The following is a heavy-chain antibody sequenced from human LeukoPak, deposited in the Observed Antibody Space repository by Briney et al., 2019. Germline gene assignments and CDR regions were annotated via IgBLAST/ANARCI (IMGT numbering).Heavy chain of an antibody. V-gene: IGHV3-48*02. D-gene: IGHD3-22*01. CDR2: ISSSSSTI. Sequence: GSLRLSCAASGFTFSSYSMNWVRQAPGKGLKWVSYISSSSSTIYYADSVKGRFTISRDNAKNSLYLQMNSLRDEDTAVYYCARGNYYDSSGYKTGRGQGTLVTVSS. J-gene: IGHJ4*02. CDR3: ARGNYYDSSGYKTG. CDR1: GFTFSSYS.